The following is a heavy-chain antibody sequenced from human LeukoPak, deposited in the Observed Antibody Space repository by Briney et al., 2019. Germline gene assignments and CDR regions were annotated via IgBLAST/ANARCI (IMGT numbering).Heavy chain of an antibody. V-gene: IGHV4-59*08. Sequence: PSETLSLTCTVSGGSINNYFWSWIRQPPGKGLEWIGYIYYIGTTNYNPSLKSRVTISLDTSKNQFSVKLSSVTAADTAVYYCARHLKPGIAGFDYWGQGTLVTVFS. CDR3: ARHLKPGIAGFDY. J-gene: IGHJ4*02. D-gene: IGHD1-14*01. CDR2: IYYIGTT. CDR1: GGSINNYF.